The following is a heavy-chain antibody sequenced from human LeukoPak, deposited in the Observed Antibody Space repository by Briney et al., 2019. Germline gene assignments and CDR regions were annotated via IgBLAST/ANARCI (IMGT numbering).Heavy chain of an antibody. CDR1: GFSFSSNW. CDR3: ATSLGPLTDY. D-gene: IGHD7-27*01. Sequence: AGGSLRLSCAASGFSFSSNWMHWVRQAPGKGLVWVSRVNSDGSGTSYADSVKGRFTTSRGNAKNTLYLQMNSLRAEDTAVYYCATSLGPLTDYWGQGTLVTVSS. V-gene: IGHV3-74*01. J-gene: IGHJ4*02. CDR2: VNSDGSGT.